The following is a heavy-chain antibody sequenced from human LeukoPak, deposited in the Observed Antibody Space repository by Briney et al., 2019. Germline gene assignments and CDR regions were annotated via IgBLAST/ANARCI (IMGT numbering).Heavy chain of an antibody. D-gene: IGHD2-21*02. CDR2: IDPSDSYT. CDR1: GYSFTSYW. CDR3: ARHPGDCGGDCYAAEFQH. V-gene: IGHV5-10-1*01. Sequence: GESLKISCKGSGYSFTSYWICWVRQMPGKGLEWMGRIDPSDSYTNYSPSFQGHVTISADKSISTAYLQWSSLKASDTAMYYCARHPGDCGGDCYAAEFQHWGQGTLVTVSS. J-gene: IGHJ1*01.